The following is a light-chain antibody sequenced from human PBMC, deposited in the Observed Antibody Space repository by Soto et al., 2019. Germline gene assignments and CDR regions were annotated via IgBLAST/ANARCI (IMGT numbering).Light chain of an antibody. J-gene: IGLJ2*01. Sequence: QSVLTQPPSASGTPGQRVTISCSGGSSEIGSNTVNWYQQVPGTAPKLLIYNNNQRPSGVPDRFSGSRSGTSASLAISGLQSEDEGDYYCAAWDGTLNGVLFGGGTKVTVL. CDR3: AAWDGTLNGVL. CDR2: NNN. CDR1: SSEIGSNT. V-gene: IGLV1-44*01.